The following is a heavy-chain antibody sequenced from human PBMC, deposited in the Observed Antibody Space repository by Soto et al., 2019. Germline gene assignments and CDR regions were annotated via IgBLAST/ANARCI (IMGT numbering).Heavy chain of an antibody. D-gene: IGHD6-19*01. Sequence: GGSLRLSCAASGFTFSSYWMSWVRQAPGKGLEWVANIKQDGSEKYYVDSVKGRFTISRDNAKNSLYLQMNSLRAEDTAVYYCARVLHYSSGWHCCGYFDYWGQGTLVTVSS. V-gene: IGHV3-7*01. CDR2: IKQDGSEK. J-gene: IGHJ4*02. CDR1: GFTFSSYW. CDR3: ARVLHYSSGWHCCGYFDY.